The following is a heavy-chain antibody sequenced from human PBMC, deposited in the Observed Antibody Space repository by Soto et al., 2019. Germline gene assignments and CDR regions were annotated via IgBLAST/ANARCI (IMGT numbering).Heavy chain of an antibody. V-gene: IGHV3-30-3*01. D-gene: IGHD2-15*01. CDR2: ISYDGSNK. CDR1: GFTFSSYA. J-gene: IGHJ4*02. Sequence: QVQLVESGGGVVQPGRSLRLSCAASGFTFSSYAMHWVRQAPGKGLEWVAVISYDGSNKYYADSVKGRFTISRDNSKNTLYLQMISLRAEDTAVYYCARGRAVVELDHWGQGTLVTVSS. CDR3: ARGRAVVELDH.